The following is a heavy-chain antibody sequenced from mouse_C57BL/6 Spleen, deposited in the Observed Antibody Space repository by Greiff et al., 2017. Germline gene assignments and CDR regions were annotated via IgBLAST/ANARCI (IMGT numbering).Heavy chain of an antibody. Sequence: EVKLVESGGGLVKPGGSLKLSCAASGFTFSDYGMHWVRQAPEKGLEWVAYISSGSSTIYYADTVKGRFTISRYNAKNTLCLQMTNLRSEDTAMYYCARPLITTVVANYAMDYWGQGTSVTVSS. V-gene: IGHV5-17*01. CDR2: ISSGSSTI. D-gene: IGHD1-1*01. CDR1: GFTFSDYG. J-gene: IGHJ4*01. CDR3: ARPLITTVVANYAMDY.